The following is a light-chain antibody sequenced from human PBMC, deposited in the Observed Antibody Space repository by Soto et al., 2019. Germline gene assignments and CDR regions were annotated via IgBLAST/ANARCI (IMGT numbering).Light chain of an antibody. J-gene: IGKJ4*01. CDR2: KAS. CDR3: HQLHIYPLI. CDR1: QTISSW. Sequence: DIQMTQSPSTLSGSVGDRVTITCRASQTISSWLAWYQQKPGKAPKLLIYKASTLKSGVPSRFSGSGSGTEFTLTISSLQPDDFATYFCHQLHIYPLIFGGGTKVDIK. V-gene: IGKV1-5*03.